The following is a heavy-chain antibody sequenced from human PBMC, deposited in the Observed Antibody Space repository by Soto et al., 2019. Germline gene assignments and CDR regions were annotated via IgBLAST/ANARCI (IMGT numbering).Heavy chain of an antibody. J-gene: IGHJ4*02. V-gene: IGHV5-51*01. CDR2: IYPGDSDT. D-gene: IGHD2-15*01. CDR3: VRGLNAVVVAADYFDY. CDR1: GYSFTSYW. Sequence: PGESLKISCKGSGYSFTSYWIGWVRQMPGKGLEWMGIIYPGDSDTRYSPSFQGQVTISADKSISTAYLQWSSLKASDTAMYYCVRGLNAVVVAADYFDYWGQGTLVTVSS.